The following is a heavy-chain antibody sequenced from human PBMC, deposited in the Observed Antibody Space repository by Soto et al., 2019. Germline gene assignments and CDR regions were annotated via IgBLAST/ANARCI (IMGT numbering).Heavy chain of an antibody. CDR2: ISGSGGST. CDR1: GFTFSSYA. J-gene: IGHJ6*02. D-gene: IGHD6-6*01. Sequence: EVQLLESGGGLVQPGGSLRLSCAASGFTFSSYAMSWVRQAPGKGLEWVSAISGSGGSTYYADSVKGRFTISRDNSKNTLYLQMTSLRAEDTAVYYCAKDSSSYYYYGMDVWGQGTTVTVSS. V-gene: IGHV3-23*01. CDR3: AKDSSSYYYYGMDV.